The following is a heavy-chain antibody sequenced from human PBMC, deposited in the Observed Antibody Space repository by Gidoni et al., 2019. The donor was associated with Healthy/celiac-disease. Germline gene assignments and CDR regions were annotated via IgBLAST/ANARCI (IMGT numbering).Heavy chain of an antibody. CDR3: ARRDRVVIAYGYFDY. V-gene: IGHV3-48*01. CDR2: ISSSSSTI. D-gene: IGHD2-21*01. CDR1: GFTFSSYS. J-gene: IGHJ4*02. Sequence: EVQLVESGGGLVQPGGSLRLSCAASGFTFSSYSMNWVRQAPGKGLEWVSYISSSSSTIYYADSVKGRFTISRDNAKNSLYLQMNSLRAEDTAVYYCARRDRVVIAYGYFDYWGQGTLVTVSS.